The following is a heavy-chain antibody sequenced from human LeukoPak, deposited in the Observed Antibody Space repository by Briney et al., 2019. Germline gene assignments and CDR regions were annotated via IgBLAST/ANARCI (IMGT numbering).Heavy chain of an antibody. Sequence: SETLSLTCTVSGYSVSSGYYWGWIRQPPGKGLEWSGSFFHSGNTYYKPSLKSRVTISIDTSKNQFSLKVTSVTAADTAVYYCARVPQLSVVDAFDIWGQGTLVTVSS. CDR3: ARVPQLSVVDAFDI. D-gene: IGHD1-1*01. V-gene: IGHV4-38-2*02. CDR2: FFHSGNT. CDR1: GYSVSSGYY. J-gene: IGHJ3*02.